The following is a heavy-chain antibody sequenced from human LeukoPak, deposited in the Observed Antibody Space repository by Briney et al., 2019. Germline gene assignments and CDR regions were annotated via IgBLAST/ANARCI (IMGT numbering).Heavy chain of an antibody. V-gene: IGHV3-30*14. J-gene: IGHJ4*02. D-gene: IGHD5-18*01. CDR1: GFTFSSSA. CDR3: ASGYSYGYDAFF. Sequence: PGGSLRLSCAASGFTFSSSAMHWVRQAPGRGLEWVAVISYDRSNKYYADSVKGRFTISRDNSKNTLYLQMNSLRAEDTAVYYCASGYSYGYDAFFWGQGTLVTVSS. CDR2: ISYDRSNK.